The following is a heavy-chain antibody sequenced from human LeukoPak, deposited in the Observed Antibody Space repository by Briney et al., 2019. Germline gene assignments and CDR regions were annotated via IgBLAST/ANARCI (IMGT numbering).Heavy chain of an antibody. CDR2: IYYSGST. CDR3: AREGMYSSSWIDY. V-gene: IGHV4-59*01. Sequence: SETLSLTCTVSDGSISSYYWSWIRQPPGKGLEWIGYIYYSGSTNYNPSLKSRVTTSVDTSKNQFSLKLSSVTAADTAVYYCAREGMYSSSWIDYWGQGTLVTVSS. D-gene: IGHD6-13*01. J-gene: IGHJ4*02. CDR1: DGSISSYY.